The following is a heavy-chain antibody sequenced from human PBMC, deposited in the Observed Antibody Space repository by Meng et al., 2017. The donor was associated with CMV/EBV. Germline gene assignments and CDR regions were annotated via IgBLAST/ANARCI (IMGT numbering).Heavy chain of an antibody. D-gene: IGHD3-22*01. Sequence: ASVKVSCKASGYTFTGYYMHWVRQAPGQGLEWMGWINPNSGGTNYAQKFQGRVTMTRDTSISTAYMELSRRRPDDTAVYYCARETYYYDSSGYYYSNWGQGTLVTVSS. J-gene: IGHJ4*02. CDR3: ARETYYYDSSGYYYSN. CDR1: GYTFTGYY. CDR2: INPNSGGT. V-gene: IGHV1-2*02.